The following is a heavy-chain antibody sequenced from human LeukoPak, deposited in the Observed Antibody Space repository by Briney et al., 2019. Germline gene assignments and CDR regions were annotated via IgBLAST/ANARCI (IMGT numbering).Heavy chain of an antibody. CDR2: INHSGST. CDR1: GGSFSGYY. V-gene: IGHV4-34*01. J-gene: IGHJ4*02. D-gene: IGHD1-26*01. Sequence: SETLSLTCAVYGGSFSGYYWSWIRQSPGKGLEWIGEINHSGSTNYNPSLKSRVTISLDTSKNQFSLKLSSVTAADTAVYYCARGSRWELPLDYWGQGTLVTVSS. CDR3: ARGSRWELPLDY.